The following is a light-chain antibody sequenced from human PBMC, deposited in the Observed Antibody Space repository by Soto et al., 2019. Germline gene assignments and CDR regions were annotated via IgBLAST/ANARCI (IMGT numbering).Light chain of an antibody. V-gene: IGLV4-69*01. CDR3: QTWGTGIRV. J-gene: IGLJ2*01. CDR2: LNSDGSH. CDR1: SGHSSYA. Sequence: QPVLTQSPSASASLGASVKLTCTLSSGHSSYAIAWHQQQPEKGPRYLMKLNSDGSHSKGDGIPDRFSGSSSGAERYLPISSLQSEDGADYYCQTWGTGIRVFGGGTKLTVL.